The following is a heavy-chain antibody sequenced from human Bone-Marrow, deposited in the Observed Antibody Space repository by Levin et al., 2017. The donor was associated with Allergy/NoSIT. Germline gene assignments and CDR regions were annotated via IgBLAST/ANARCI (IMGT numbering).Heavy chain of an antibody. Sequence: SETLSLTCAVSGDSISRAGYSWGWIRQPPGKGLEWIGYKYPAGRTYYNASLTSRVSISVERSKSHFSLDVNSVTAADTAVDYCVRATGWYYFDYWGPGILVTVSS. D-gene: IGHD6-19*01. CDR3: VRATGWYYFDY. V-gene: IGHV4-30-2*01. CDR1: GDSISRAGYS. J-gene: IGHJ4*02. CDR2: KYPAGRT.